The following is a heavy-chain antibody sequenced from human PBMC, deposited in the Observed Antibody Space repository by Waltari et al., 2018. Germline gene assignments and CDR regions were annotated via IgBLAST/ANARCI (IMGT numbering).Heavy chain of an antibody. V-gene: IGHV4-61*02. D-gene: IGHD2-15*01. Sequence: QVQLQESGPGLVKPSQTLSLTCTVSGGSISSGSYYWSWLRQPAGKGLEWIGRIYTSGSTNYNPSLKSRVTISVDTSKNQFSLKLSSVTAADTAVYYCAREAVAATPFYYYYGMDVWGQGTTVTVSS. CDR3: AREAVAATPFYYYYGMDV. CDR2: IYTSGST. CDR1: GGSISSGSYY. J-gene: IGHJ6*02.